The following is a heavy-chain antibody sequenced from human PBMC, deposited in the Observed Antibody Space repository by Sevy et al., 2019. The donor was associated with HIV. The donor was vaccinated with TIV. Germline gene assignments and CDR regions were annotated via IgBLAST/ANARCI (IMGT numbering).Heavy chain of an antibody. CDR3: ARVDHYYGSGNFYNDYYYGLDV. V-gene: IGHV1-2*02. D-gene: IGHD3-10*01. CDR2: INPNSGGT. J-gene: IGHJ6*02. CDR1: GYTFTGYY. Sequence: ASVKVSCKASGYTFTGYYMHWVRQAPGQGLEWMGWINPNSGGTNYAQKFQGRVTMTRDTSSSTAYMELSRLRSDDTAVYYCARVDHYYGSGNFYNDYYYGLDVWGLGTTVTVSS.